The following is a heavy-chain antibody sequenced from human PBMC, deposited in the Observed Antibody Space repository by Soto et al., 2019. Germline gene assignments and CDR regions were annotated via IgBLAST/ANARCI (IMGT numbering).Heavy chain of an antibody. D-gene: IGHD3-22*01. CDR3: ARVAIDDSSGYALDS. CDR2: IIPIFGTA. J-gene: IGHJ3*02. Sequence: SVKVSCKASGGTFSSYAISWVRQAPGQGLEWMGGIIPIFGTANYAQKFQGRVTITADKSTSTAYMELSSLGSEDTAVYYCARVAIDDSSGYALDSWGQGTMVTVAS. V-gene: IGHV1-69*06. CDR1: GGTFSSYA.